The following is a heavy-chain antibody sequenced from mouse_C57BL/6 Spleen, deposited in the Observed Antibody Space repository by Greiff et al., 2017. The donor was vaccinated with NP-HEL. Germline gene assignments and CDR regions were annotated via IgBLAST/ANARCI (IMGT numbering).Heavy chain of an antibody. CDR2: IDPNSGGT. J-gene: IGHJ2*01. CDR3: ARDTVVPYYFDY. Sequence: VQLQQPGAELVKPGASVKLSCKASGYTFTSYWMHWVKQRPGRGLEWIGRIDPNSGGTKYNEKFKSKATLTVDKPSSTAYMQISSLTSEDSAVYCCARDTVVPYYFDYWGQGTTLTVSS. V-gene: IGHV1-72*01. D-gene: IGHD1-1*01. CDR1: GYTFTSYW.